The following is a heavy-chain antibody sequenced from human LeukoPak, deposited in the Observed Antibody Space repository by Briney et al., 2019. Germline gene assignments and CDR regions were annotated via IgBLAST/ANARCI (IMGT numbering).Heavy chain of an antibody. Sequence: PGGSLRLSCAASGFTFSDYYMSWIRQAPGKGLEWGSYISSSGNTIYYADSVKGRFTISRDNAKNTLYLQMNSLRAEDTAVYYCARVVRGYSGYDHAGVDYWGQGTLVTVSS. CDR3: ARVVRGYSGYDHAGVDY. CDR1: GFTFSDYY. J-gene: IGHJ4*02. V-gene: IGHV3-11*04. D-gene: IGHD5-12*01. CDR2: ISSSGNTI.